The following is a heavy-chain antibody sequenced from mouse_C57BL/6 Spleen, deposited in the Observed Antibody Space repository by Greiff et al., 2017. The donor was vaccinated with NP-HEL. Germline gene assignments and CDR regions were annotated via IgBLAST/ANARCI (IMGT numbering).Heavy chain of an antibody. CDR3: ARVVVKRFAY. CDR1: GYTFTSYW. D-gene: IGHD1-1*01. CDR2: IDPGGSYT. Sequence: QVQLQQPGAELVKPGASVKLSCKASGYTFTSYWIQWVKQRPGQGLEWIGEIDPGGSYTNYNEKFKGKATLTVDTSSSTAYMQPSSLTSEDSAVYYCARVVVKRFAYWGQGTTLTVS. J-gene: IGHJ2*01. V-gene: IGHV1-50*01.